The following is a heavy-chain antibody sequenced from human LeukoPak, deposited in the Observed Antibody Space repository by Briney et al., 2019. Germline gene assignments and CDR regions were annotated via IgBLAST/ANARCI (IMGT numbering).Heavy chain of an antibody. J-gene: IGHJ4*02. CDR3: VRDRNSFDH. V-gene: IGHV3-33*01. Sequence: PGGSLRLSCAASGFTFSIYGMQWVRQAPGKGLEWVATIWYDGTIKYYADSVKGRFTISRDSSKNMVYLQMNSLRAEDTAVYYCVRDRNSFDHWGQGTLVTVSS. CDR1: GFTFSIYG. CDR2: IWYDGTIK. D-gene: IGHD1-14*01.